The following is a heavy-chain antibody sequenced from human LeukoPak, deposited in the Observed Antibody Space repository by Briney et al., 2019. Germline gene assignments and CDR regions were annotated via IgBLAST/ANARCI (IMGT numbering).Heavy chain of an antibody. J-gene: IGHJ4*02. CDR2: ISVSGSST. CDR1: GFTFSTYG. V-gene: IGHV3-21*01. D-gene: IGHD4-17*01. CDR3: ARVSTVTHADY. Sequence: GGSLRLSCVASGFTFSTYGMTWVRQAPGKGLEWVSGISVSGSSTYYADSVKGRFTISRDNAKNSLYLQMNSLRAEDTAVYYCARVSTVTHADYWGQGTLVTVSS.